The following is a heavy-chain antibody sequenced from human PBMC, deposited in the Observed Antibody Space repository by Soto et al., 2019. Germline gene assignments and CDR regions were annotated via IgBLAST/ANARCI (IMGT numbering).Heavy chain of an antibody. Sequence: SVQVSCRASGNAFTSNDINWVRQATGHGLEWMGWINPNSGNIGYAQKFQGRVTMTRDTAIRTAYMEVSRLRSDDTAVYYCARGRASGSYYLLDYWGQGTLVTVSS. CDR3: ARGRASGSYYLLDY. J-gene: IGHJ4*02. V-gene: IGHV1-8*01. D-gene: IGHD3-10*01. CDR1: GNAFTSND. CDR2: INPNSGNI.